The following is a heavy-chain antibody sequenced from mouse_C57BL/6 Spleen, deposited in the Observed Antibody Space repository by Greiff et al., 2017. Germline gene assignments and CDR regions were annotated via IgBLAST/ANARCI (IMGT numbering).Heavy chain of an antibody. V-gene: IGHV8-8*01. Sequence: QVQLKESGPGILQPSQTLSLTCSFSGFSLSTFGLGVGWIRQPSGKGLEWLAHIWWDDDKYYNPALKSRLTISKDNSKNKVYSKIANVDTADTATYYCARIIYYDYEFFYWGQGTTLTVSS. CDR3: ARIIYYDYEFFY. CDR2: IWWDDDK. CDR1: GFSLSTFGLG. J-gene: IGHJ2*01. D-gene: IGHD2-4*01.